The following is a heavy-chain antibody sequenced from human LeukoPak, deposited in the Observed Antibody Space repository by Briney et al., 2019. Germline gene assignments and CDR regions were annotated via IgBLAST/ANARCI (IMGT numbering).Heavy chain of an antibody. Sequence: SVKVSCKASGGTFSTFPISWVRQAPGQGLEWIGGIIPILGPNYAQKFQGRATISADLATATAYMELSSLTSEDTSVYYCATGKDRSGYYYSLDYWGQGTLVAVSS. CDR2: IIPILGP. V-gene: IGHV1-69*01. CDR1: GGTFSTFP. J-gene: IGHJ4*02. CDR3: ATGKDRSGYYYSLDY. D-gene: IGHD3-22*01.